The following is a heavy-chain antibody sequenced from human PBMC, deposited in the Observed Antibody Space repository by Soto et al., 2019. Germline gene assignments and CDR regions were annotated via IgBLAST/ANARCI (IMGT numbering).Heavy chain of an antibody. Sequence: GESLKISCKGSGYSFTSYWISWVRQMPGKGLEWMGRIDPSDSYTNYSPSFQGHVTISADKSISTAYLQWSSLKASDTAMYYCARRPPTYYYGSGNEAPPMGGVYYYGMDVWGQGTTVTVSS. J-gene: IGHJ6*02. CDR1: GYSFTSYW. V-gene: IGHV5-10-1*01. D-gene: IGHD3-10*01. CDR3: ARRPPTYYYGSGNEAPPMGGVYYYGMDV. CDR2: IDPSDSYT.